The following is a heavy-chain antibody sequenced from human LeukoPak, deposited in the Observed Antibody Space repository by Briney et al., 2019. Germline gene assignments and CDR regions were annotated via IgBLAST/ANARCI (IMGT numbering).Heavy chain of an antibody. Sequence: PSETLSLTCAVYGGSFSGYYWSWIRQPPGKGLEWIGSIYYTGSTDYTPSLKSRATISADTSKNQFSLRLSSVTAADTAVYYCARVTGYMIEDYFDYWGQGTLVTVSS. CDR1: GGSFSGYY. J-gene: IGHJ4*02. V-gene: IGHV4-34*01. D-gene: IGHD3-22*01. CDR3: ARVTGYMIEDYFDY. CDR2: IYYTGST.